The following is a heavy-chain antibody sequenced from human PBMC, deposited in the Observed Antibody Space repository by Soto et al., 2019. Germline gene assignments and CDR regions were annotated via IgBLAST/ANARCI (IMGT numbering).Heavy chain of an antibody. CDR2: ISGSGVST. CDR1: GFIFSSYA. Sequence: PGGSLRLSCAASGFIFSSYAMNWVRQTPGKGLEWVSGISGSGVSTYYADSVKGRFSISRDNSKNTLYLQMNSLRAEDTAIYYCVEVRGGFYTYYFDYWGQGTLVTVSS. D-gene: IGHD3-10*01. CDR3: VEVRGGFYTYYFDY. J-gene: IGHJ4*02. V-gene: IGHV3-23*01.